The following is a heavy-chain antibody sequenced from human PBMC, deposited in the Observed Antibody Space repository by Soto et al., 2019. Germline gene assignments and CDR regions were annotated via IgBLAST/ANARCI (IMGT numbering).Heavy chain of an antibody. CDR3: ARGRSDIAVVPVDF. D-gene: IGHD2-2*01. Sequence: QVQLQESGPGLVKPSQTLSLTCTVSGGSINTGGYYWSWIRQYPGKGLEWIGYIYYTGSAHYNPSLTSRVTMAVDTSNNHFSLKLTSVTAADTAVYYCARGRSDIAVVPVDFWGPGTLVSVSS. CDR1: GGSINTGGYY. V-gene: IGHV4-31*03. J-gene: IGHJ4*02. CDR2: IYYTGSA.